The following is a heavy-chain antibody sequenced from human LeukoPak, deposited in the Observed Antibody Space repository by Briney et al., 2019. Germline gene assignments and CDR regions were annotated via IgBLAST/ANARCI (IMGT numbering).Heavy chain of an antibody. Sequence: GGSLRLSCAASGFTFRNYWMSWVRQAPGKGLEWVAVISYDGSNKYYADSVKGRFTISRDNSKNTLYLQMNSLRAEDTAVYYCARDLSSGYSSGLGYWGQGTLVTVSS. CDR1: GFTFRNYW. D-gene: IGHD6-19*01. J-gene: IGHJ4*02. CDR3: ARDLSSGYSSGLGY. CDR2: ISYDGSNK. V-gene: IGHV3-30-3*01.